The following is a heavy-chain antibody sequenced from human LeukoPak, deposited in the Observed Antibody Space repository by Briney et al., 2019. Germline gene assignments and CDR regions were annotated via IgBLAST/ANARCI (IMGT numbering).Heavy chain of an antibody. CDR2: ITGSGAT. D-gene: IGHD6-19*01. CDR3: AKARDSGWYGWFDH. CDR1: AFTCSIFA. J-gene: IGHJ5*02. V-gene: IGHV3-23*01. Sequence: PGRSLRLSSAASAFTCSIFAMSWVRQGPGKGLEWVSTITGSGATYYADSVKGRFTISRDNSKNMLNLQMNSLRAEDTALYFCAKARDSGWYGWFDHWGQGTLVTVSS.